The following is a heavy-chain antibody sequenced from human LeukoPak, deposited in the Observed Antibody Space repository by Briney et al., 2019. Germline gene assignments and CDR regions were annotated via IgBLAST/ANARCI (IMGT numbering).Heavy chain of an antibody. Sequence: SETLSLTCTVSGGSISSYYWSWIRQPPGKGLEWIGYIYYSGSTNYNPSLKSRVTISVDTSKNQFSLELSSVTAADTAVYYCARGATTTVTTSGFAFDIWGQGTMVTVSS. CDR3: ARGATTTVTTSGFAFDI. CDR1: GGSISSYY. CDR2: IYYSGST. J-gene: IGHJ3*02. D-gene: IGHD4-17*01. V-gene: IGHV4-59*01.